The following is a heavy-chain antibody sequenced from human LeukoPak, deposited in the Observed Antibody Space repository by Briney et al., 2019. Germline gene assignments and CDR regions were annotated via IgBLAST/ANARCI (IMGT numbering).Heavy chain of an antibody. CDR1: GFTFGSYA. Sequence: GGSLRLSCAASGFTFGSYAMSWVRQAPGKGLEWVSSVRGGGDNIQYAVSVKGRFTISRDNSNKTLHLQMNNLRVDDTAVYYCAKHTGDSSGYYPIYYYYYYMDVWGKGTTVTVSS. V-gene: IGHV3-23*01. CDR2: VRGGGDNI. CDR3: AKHTGDSSGYYPIYYYYYYMDV. J-gene: IGHJ6*03. D-gene: IGHD3-22*01.